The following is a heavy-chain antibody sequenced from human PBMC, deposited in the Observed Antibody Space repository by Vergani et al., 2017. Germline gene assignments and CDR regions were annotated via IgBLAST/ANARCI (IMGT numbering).Heavy chain of an antibody. CDR1: GFTLSNYD. V-gene: IGHV3-30*02. Sequence: QVQLVESGGGVVQRGGSLRLSCATSGFTLSNYDMQWIRQGPGKGLEFVAFIQFDGSNQYYADSFKGRVTLSRDFSKNTLYLQINSLRTDDTATYYCAKHFRGWGIDYWGQGTQVIVSS. CDR3: AKHFRGWGIDY. J-gene: IGHJ4*02. CDR2: IQFDGSNQ. D-gene: IGHD3-16*01.